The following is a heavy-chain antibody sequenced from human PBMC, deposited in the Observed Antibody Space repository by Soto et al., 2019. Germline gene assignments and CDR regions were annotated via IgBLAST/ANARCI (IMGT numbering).Heavy chain of an antibody. V-gene: IGHV4-59*02. CDR1: GDSVNSYY. Sequence: SETLSLTCTVTGDSVNSYYWSWMRQPPGKGLECMGYIHYSGRTNYNPALKGRVTISVDTSNDQISLRLKSVTAADTAVYYCARAGTSRIHYFDYWGQGSLETVSS. J-gene: IGHJ4*02. D-gene: IGHD1-20*01. CDR2: IHYSGRT. CDR3: ARAGTSRIHYFDY.